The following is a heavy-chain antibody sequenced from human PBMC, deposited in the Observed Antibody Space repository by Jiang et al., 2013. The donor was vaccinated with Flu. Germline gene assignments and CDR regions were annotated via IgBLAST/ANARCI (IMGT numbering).Heavy chain of an antibody. Sequence: TLSLTCAVYGGSFSGYYWSWIRQPPGKGLEWIGEINHSGSTNYNPSLKSRVTISVDTSKNQFSLKLSSVTAADTAVYYCARGSRRDADYVGDAFDIWGQGTMVTVSS. V-gene: IGHV4-34*01. J-gene: IGHJ3*02. CDR1: GGSFSGYY. CDR3: ARGSRRDADYVGDAFDI. CDR2: INHSGST. D-gene: IGHD4-17*01.